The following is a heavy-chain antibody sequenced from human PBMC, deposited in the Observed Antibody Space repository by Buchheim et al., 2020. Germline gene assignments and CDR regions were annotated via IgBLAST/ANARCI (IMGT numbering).Heavy chain of an antibody. D-gene: IGHD3-22*01. Sequence: QVQLVESGGGLVKPGGSLRLSCAASGFTFSDYYMSWIRQAPGKGLEWVSYISSSSSYTNYADSVKGRFTIPSDNAKNSLYLQMNSLRAEDTAVYYCAREGGVVIKGAVYYYGMDVWGQGTT. CDR1: GFTFSDYY. J-gene: IGHJ6*02. V-gene: IGHV3-11*06. CDR2: ISSSSSYT. CDR3: AREGGVVIKGAVYYYGMDV.